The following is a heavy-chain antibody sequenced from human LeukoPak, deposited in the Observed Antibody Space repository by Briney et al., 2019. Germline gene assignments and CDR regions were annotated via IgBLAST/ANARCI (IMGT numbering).Heavy chain of an antibody. D-gene: IGHD3-16*01. Sequence: GGSLRLSCAASGFTFSSYVMSWVRQAPGKGLEWVSTISGSGGSTYYADSVKGRFTISRDNSKNTLYLEMNSLRAEGTAVYYCAKLWGGWYFDLWGRGTLVTVSS. CDR1: GFTFSSYV. CDR3: AKLWGGWYFDL. V-gene: IGHV3-23*01. CDR2: ISGSGGST. J-gene: IGHJ2*01.